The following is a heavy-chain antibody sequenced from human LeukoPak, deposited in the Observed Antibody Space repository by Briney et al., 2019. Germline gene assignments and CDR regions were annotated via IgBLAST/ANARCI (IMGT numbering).Heavy chain of an antibody. J-gene: IGHJ5*02. V-gene: IGHV3-21*01. D-gene: IGHD6-19*01. CDR2: ISTSSIYI. CDR3: ARGKVGVAGNSNWFDP. Sequence: PGGSLRLSCAASGFTLSSYEMNWVRQAPGKGLEWVSSISTSSIYIYYADSVKGRFTVSRDNAKKSLYLQMNSLRAADTAVYYCARGKVGVAGNSNWFDPWGQGTLVTVSS. CDR1: GFTLSSYE.